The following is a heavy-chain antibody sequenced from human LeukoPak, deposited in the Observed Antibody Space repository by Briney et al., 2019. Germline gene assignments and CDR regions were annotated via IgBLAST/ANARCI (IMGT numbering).Heavy chain of an antibody. CDR2: IVAGGSNT. Sequence: GGSLRLSCAGSGITLSSYAMNWVRQAPGKGLEWVSGIVAGGSNTYYADSVKGRFTMSRDNSKNTLYLQMDSLRAEDTAVYYCSKWGSALDIVWGQGTMVTVSS. CDR1: GITLSSYA. J-gene: IGHJ3*01. D-gene: IGHD2-2*03. CDR3: SKWGSALDIV. V-gene: IGHV3-23*01.